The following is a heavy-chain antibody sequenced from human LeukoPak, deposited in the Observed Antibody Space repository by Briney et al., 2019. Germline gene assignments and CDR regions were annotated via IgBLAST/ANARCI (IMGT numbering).Heavy chain of an antibody. CDR3: ARQGGSSSAYYWFDP. Sequence: PSETLSLTCTVSGGSISSYYWSWIRQPPGKGLEWIGYIYYSGSTNYNPSLKSRVTISVDTSENQFSLKLNSVTAADTAVYYCARQGGSSSAYYWFDPWGQGTLVTVSS. V-gene: IGHV4-59*08. CDR1: GGSISSYY. CDR2: IYYSGST. J-gene: IGHJ5*02. D-gene: IGHD3-22*01.